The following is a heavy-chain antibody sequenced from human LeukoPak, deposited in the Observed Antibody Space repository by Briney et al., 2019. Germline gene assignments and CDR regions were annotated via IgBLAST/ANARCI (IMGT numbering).Heavy chain of an antibody. Sequence: SETLSLTCTVSGGSISSHYWSWIRQPPGKGLECVGYIYYSGTTNYNPSLKSRVTISVDTSKNQFSLKLSSVTAADTAVYYCARGVYIAAAQYGYWGQGTLVTVSS. CDR1: GGSISSHY. V-gene: IGHV4-59*11. CDR2: IYYSGTT. CDR3: ARGVYIAAAQYGY. D-gene: IGHD6-13*01. J-gene: IGHJ4*02.